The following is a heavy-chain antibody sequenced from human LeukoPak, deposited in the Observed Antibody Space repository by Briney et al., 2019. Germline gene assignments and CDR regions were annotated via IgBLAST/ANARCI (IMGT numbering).Heavy chain of an antibody. D-gene: IGHD3-3*01. CDR2: INAGNGNT. Sequence: GASVKVSCKTSGFTFTTYAIQWVRQAPGQRLEWMGWINAGNGNTRYSQNFQGRVTITRDTSASTAYMEPSSLRSEDTAVYYCAREHDFLSGYGMDVWGQGTTVTVSS. J-gene: IGHJ6*02. CDR3: AREHDFLSGYGMDV. CDR1: GFTFTTYA. V-gene: IGHV1-3*01.